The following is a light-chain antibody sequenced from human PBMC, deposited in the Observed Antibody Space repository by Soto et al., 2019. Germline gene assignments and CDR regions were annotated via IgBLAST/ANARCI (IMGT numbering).Light chain of an antibody. CDR3: QQYSSYPRT. V-gene: IGKV1D-16*01. CDR2: TAS. Sequence: DIQLTQSPSSLSASGGDRVTISCRASQGISTFLAWYQQKPGKAPKSLIKTASTLQSGVPSRFSGSGSDTDFILTISSLQPEDFATYYCQQYSSYPRTFGQGTRLDLK. J-gene: IGKJ5*01. CDR1: QGISTF.